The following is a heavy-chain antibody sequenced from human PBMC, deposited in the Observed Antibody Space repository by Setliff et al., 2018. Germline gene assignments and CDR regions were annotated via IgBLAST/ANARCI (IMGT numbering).Heavy chain of an antibody. V-gene: IGHV5-51*01. CDR3: ARHPYYYGSGTYLDNNNRWFDP. CDR2: IYPGDSDI. D-gene: IGHD3-10*01. J-gene: IGHJ5*02. Sequence: GESLKISCEGSGYSFTNYWIAWVRQMPGKGLEWMGIIYPGDSDIRYSPSFQSQVTFSVDKSINTAYLQWSSLRASDTAIYYCARHPYYYGSGTYLDNNNRWFDPWGQGTLVTVSS. CDR1: GYSFTNYW.